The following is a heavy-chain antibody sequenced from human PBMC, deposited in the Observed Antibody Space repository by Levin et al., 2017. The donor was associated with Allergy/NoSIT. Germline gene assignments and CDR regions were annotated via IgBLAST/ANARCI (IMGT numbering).Heavy chain of an antibody. CDR3: VREKGGRAYNFDY. Sequence: GESLKISCAASGFAFINYYIDWVRQAPGKGLEWVGRSRNKANSYNTTYAASVKGRFTISRDESKNSLLLQMDSLTIDDTAVYYCVREKGGRAYNFDYWGQGTLVTVSS. CDR2: SRNKANSYNT. CDR1: GFAFINYY. J-gene: IGHJ4*02. D-gene: IGHD4-11*01. V-gene: IGHV3-72*01.